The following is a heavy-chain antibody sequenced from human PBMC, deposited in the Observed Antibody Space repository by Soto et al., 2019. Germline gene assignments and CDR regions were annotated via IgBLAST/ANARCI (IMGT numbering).Heavy chain of an antibody. V-gene: IGHV4-59*03. CDR2: VSYSGRT. D-gene: IGHD4-17*01. J-gene: IGHJ3*01. CDR1: CCSINNYY. Sequence: TLSLTCTFSCCSINNYYWNLMRQPPGNGLEWIGYVSYSGRTNYNPSLKSRVNMLVDKSKNQFSLNLTSVTAADTAVYYCAQLQSTVVTAIDVWGQGTLVTVSS. CDR3: AQLQSTVVTAIDV.